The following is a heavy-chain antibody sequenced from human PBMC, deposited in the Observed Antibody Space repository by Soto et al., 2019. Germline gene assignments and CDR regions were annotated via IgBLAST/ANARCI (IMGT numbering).Heavy chain of an antibody. CDR1: GFTFDDYG. J-gene: IGHJ6*03. D-gene: IGHD2-2*01. V-gene: IGHV3-20*01. CDR2: INWNGGST. Sequence: EVQLVESGGGVVRPGGSLRLSCAASGFTFDDYGMSWVRQAPGKGLEWVSGINWNGGSTGYADSVKGRFTISRDNAKISLYLQMSSLRAEDTALYHCARDLGYCSSTSCSPGYMDVWGKGTTVTVSS. CDR3: ARDLGYCSSTSCSPGYMDV.